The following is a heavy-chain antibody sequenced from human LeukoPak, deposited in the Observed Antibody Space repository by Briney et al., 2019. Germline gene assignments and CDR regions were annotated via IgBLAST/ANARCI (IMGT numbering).Heavy chain of an antibody. V-gene: IGHV4-34*01. D-gene: IGHD3-22*01. J-gene: IGHJ4*02. CDR2: INHSGST. CDR3: ARDRYYYDSSAYYRFDY. CDR1: GGSFSGYY. Sequence: SETLSLTCAVYGGSFSGYYWSWIRQPPGKGLEWIGEINHSGSTNYNPSLKSRVTISVDTSKNQFSLKLSSVTAADTAVYHCARDRYYYDSSAYYRFDYWGQGTLVTVSS.